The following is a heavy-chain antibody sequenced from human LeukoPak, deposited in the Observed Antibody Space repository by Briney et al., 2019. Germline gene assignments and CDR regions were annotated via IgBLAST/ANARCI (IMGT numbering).Heavy chain of an antibody. CDR1: GFTFSSYE. D-gene: IGHD3-22*01. V-gene: IGHV3-48*03. CDR3: ARSTRGGHYYDTSGPLDY. J-gene: IGHJ4*02. CDR2: VSSSDSTI. Sequence: PGGSLRLSCAASGFTFSSYEMNWVRQAPGKGLEWVSYVSSSDSTIDYADSVKGRFTISRDNAKNSLYLQMNSLRAEDTAVYYCARSTRGGHYYDTSGPLDYWGQGTPVTVSS.